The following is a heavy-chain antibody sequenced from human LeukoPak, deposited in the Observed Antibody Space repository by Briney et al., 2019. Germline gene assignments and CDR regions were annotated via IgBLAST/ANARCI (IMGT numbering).Heavy chain of an antibody. J-gene: IGHJ4*02. CDR1: GGSISSSGYY. CDR3: AVGGAVAGTHD. D-gene: IGHD6-19*01. Sequence: SETLSLTCTVPGGSISSSGYYWGWIRQPPGKGLEWIVSIYYTGSTYYNPSLKSRVTISADTSKNQFSLRLSSVTAADTAVYYCAVGGAVAGTHDWGQGTLVTVSS. V-gene: IGHV4-39*01. CDR2: IYYTGST.